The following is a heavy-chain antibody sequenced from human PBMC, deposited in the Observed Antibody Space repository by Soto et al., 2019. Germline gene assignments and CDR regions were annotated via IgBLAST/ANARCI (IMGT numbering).Heavy chain of an antibody. CDR1: GFTFSSYG. V-gene: IGHV3-33*01. Sequence: QVQLVESGGGVVQPGRSLRLSCAASGFTFSSYGMHWVRQAPGKGLEWVAVIWYDGSNKYYADSVKGRFTISRDNSKNTLYLQMNRLRAEDTAVYYCARAQEMIELLPFYWGQGTLVTVSS. CDR2: IWYDGSNK. D-gene: IGHD2-15*01. J-gene: IGHJ4*02. CDR3: ARAQEMIELLPFY.